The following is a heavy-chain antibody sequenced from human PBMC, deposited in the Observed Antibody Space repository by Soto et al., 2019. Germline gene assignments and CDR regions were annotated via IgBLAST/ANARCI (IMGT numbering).Heavy chain of an antibody. V-gene: IGHV3-48*02. CDR3: VRDYMYAFDY. CDR2: VSSSRV. J-gene: IGHJ4*02. D-gene: IGHD2-8*01. CDR1: GFTFSTYS. Sequence: HPVGSLRLSCAASGFTFSTYSMNWVRQAPGKGLEWVSYVSSSRVTYADSVKGRFTISRDNGKSSLYLQMNSLKDEDSGLYFCVRDYMYAFDYWGQGALVTVSS.